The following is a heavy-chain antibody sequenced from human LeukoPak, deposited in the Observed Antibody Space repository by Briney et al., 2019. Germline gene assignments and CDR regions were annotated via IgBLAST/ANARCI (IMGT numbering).Heavy chain of an antibody. CDR1: GGSINSYY. V-gene: IGHV4-39*07. CDR3: ARLPARCGGDCYLLHTLRGNWFDP. J-gene: IGHJ5*02. CDR2: IYYSGST. Sequence: SETLSLTCTVSGGSINSYYWSWLRQPPGKGLEWIGSIYYSGSTHYNPSLKSRVTISVDTSKNQFSLKLSSVTAADAAVYYCARLPARCGGDCYLLHTLRGNWFDPCGQGTLVTVSP. D-gene: IGHD2-21*02.